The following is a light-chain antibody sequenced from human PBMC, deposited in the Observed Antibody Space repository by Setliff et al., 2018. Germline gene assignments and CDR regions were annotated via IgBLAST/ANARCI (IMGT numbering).Light chain of an antibody. V-gene: IGLV2-8*01. Sequence: QSALTQPPSASGSPGQSVTISCTGTSIYFRRYNYVSWYQQHPGKAPKLMIYEVSKWPSGVPDRFSGSKSGNTASLTVSGLQAEDEADYYCSSYAGSNNYVFGTGTKVTVL. CDR3: SSYAGSNNYV. J-gene: IGLJ1*01. CDR2: EVS. CDR1: SIYFRRYNY.